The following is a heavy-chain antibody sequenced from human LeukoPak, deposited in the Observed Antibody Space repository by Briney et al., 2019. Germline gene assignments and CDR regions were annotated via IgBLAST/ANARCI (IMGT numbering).Heavy chain of an antibody. CDR3: ARDPPDY. CDR2: ISANGGST. J-gene: IGHJ4*02. CDR1: GITFSSYA. V-gene: IGHV3-23*01. Sequence: TGGSLRLSCAASGITFSSYAMSWVRQAPGKGLEWVSGISANGGSTYYSHSVKGRFTISRDNAKNSLYLQMNSLRAEDTGVYYCARDPPDYWGQGILVTVSS.